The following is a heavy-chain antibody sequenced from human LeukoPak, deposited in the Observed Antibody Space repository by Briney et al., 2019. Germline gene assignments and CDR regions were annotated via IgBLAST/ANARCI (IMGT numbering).Heavy chain of an antibody. V-gene: IGHV3-23*01. CDR2: ISGSGGST. CDR1: GFTFSSYA. D-gene: IGHD6-19*01. Sequence: GGSLRLSCAASGFTFSSYAMSWVRQAPGKGLEWVSAISGSGGSTYYADSVKGRFTISRDNSKNTLYLQMNSLRAEDTAVYYCARGRSSGWYEFVGQFDYWGQGTLVTVSS. CDR3: ARGRSSGWYEFVGQFDY. J-gene: IGHJ4*02.